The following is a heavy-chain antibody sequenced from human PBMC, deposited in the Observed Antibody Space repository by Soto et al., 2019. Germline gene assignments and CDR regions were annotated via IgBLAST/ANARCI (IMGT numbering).Heavy chain of an antibody. D-gene: IGHD6-13*01. V-gene: IGHV3-15*07. CDR1: GFTFSNAW. J-gene: IGHJ6*02. CDR2: IKSKTDGGTT. Sequence: KPGGSLRLSCAASGFTFSNAWMNWVRQAPGKGLEWVGRIKSKTDGGTTDYAAPVKGRFTISRDDSKNTLYLQMNSLKTEDTAVYYCTSRPIAAAGPYYYYYYGMDVWGQGTTVTVSS. CDR3: TSRPIAAAGPYYYYYYGMDV.